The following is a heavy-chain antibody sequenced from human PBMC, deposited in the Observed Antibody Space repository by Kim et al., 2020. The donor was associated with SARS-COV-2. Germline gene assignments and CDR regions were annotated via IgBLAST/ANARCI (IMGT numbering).Heavy chain of an antibody. CDR3: ASSYTTPIQLRRKVAAFDI. V-gene: IGHV1-2*02. CDR2: INPNSGGT. Sequence: ASVKVSCKASGYTFTGYYMHWVRQAPGQGLEWMGWINPNSGGTNYAQKFQGRVTMTRDTSISTAYMELSRLRSDDTAVYYCASSYTTPIQLRRKVAAFDIWGQGTMVTVSS. D-gene: IGHD2-2*01. J-gene: IGHJ3*02. CDR1: GYTFTGYY.